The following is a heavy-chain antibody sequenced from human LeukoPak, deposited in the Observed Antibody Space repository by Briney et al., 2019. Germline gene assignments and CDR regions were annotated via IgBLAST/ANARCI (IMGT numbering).Heavy chain of an antibody. V-gene: IGHV4-39*07. CDR1: GGSISSSTYY. CDR3: ARVLYGSGTYYFDY. J-gene: IGHJ4*02. Sequence: SETLSLTCTVSGGSISSSTYYWGWLRQPPGKGLEWIGSIYYSGSTYYNPSLKSRVTISVDTSKNQFSLKLSSVTAADTAVYYCARVLYGSGTYYFDYWGQGTLVTVSS. CDR2: IYYSGST. D-gene: IGHD3-10*01.